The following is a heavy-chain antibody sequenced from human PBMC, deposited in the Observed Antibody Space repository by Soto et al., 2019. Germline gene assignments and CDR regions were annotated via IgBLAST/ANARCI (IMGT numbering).Heavy chain of an antibody. CDR3: ARDPTFEYQLLRAYYYSGMDV. D-gene: IGHD2-2*01. V-gene: IGHV3-30-3*01. Sequence: QVQLVESGGGVVQPGRSLRLSCAASGFTFSSYAMHWVRQAPGKGLEWVAVISYDGSNKYYADSVKGRFTISRDNSKNXLXLXXNSLRAEDTAVYYCARDPTFEYQLLRAYYYSGMDVWGQGTTVTVSS. CDR1: GFTFSSYA. J-gene: IGHJ6*02. CDR2: ISYDGSNK.